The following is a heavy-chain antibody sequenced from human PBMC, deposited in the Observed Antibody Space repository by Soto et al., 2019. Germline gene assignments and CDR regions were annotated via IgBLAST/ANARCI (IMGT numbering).Heavy chain of an antibody. CDR1: GFTFSSYA. Sequence: EVQLLESGGGLVQPGGSLRLSCAASGFTFSSYAMSWVRQAPGKGLEWVSGISARGDSTYYADSVKGRFTISRGNSKNTLYLQMSSPRAEDTALYYCAKTPAHSYGNFDYWGQGTLVTVSS. CDR2: ISARGDST. CDR3: AKTPAHSYGNFDY. D-gene: IGHD2-21*01. J-gene: IGHJ4*02. V-gene: IGHV3-23*01.